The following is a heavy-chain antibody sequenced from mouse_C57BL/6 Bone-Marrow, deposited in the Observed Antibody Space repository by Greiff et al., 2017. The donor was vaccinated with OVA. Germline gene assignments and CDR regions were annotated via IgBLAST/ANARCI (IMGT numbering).Heavy chain of an antibody. D-gene: IGHD1-1*01. CDR3: ARDEYGWAWFAY. CDR1: GYTFTSYW. Sequence: QVQLQQPGAELVRPGSSVKLSCKASGYTFTSYWMHWVKQRPIQGLEWIGNIDPSDSETHYNQKFKDKATLTVDKSSSTAYMQLSSLTSEDSAVYYCARDEYGWAWFAYWGQGTLVTVSA. J-gene: IGHJ3*01. CDR2: IDPSDSET. V-gene: IGHV1-52*01.